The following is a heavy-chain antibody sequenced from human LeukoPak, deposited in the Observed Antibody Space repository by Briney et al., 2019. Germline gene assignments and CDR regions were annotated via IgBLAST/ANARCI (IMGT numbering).Heavy chain of an antibody. V-gene: IGHV3-48*03. Sequence: PGGSLRLSCAASGFTFSSYEMNWVRQAPGQGLEWVSYISSSGSTIYSPDSVKGRFTISRDNAKNSLFLQMNSLRAEDTAVYYCARRLRGWLQDWGQGTLVTVSS. CDR3: ARRLRGWLQD. J-gene: IGHJ4*02. CDR2: ISSSGSTI. CDR1: GFTFSSYE. D-gene: IGHD5-24*01.